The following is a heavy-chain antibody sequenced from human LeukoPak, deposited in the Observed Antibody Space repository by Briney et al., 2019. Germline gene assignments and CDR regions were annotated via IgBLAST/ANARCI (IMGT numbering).Heavy chain of an antibody. CDR2: IDPSAGST. Sequence: ASVKVSCKASGYTFTNYYMHWVRQAPGQGLEWMGVIDPSAGSTTYAQKFQGRVTMTRDAATSTVYMELSSLRSDDTAVYYCARAHYASSNIKVPFDVWGKGTTVTVTS. V-gene: IGHV1-46*01. CDR1: GYTFTNYY. CDR3: ARAHYASSNIKVPFDV. D-gene: IGHD3-22*01. J-gene: IGHJ6*04.